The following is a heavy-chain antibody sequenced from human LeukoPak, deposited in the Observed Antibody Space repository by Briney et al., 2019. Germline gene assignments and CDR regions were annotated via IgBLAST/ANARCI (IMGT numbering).Heavy chain of an antibody. J-gene: IGHJ4*02. CDR2: IKPDGSEK. Sequence: GGSLRLSCAASGFTFSSYWMSWVRQAPGKGLEWVANIKPDGSEKYYVDSVKGRFTISRDNAKNSLYLQINSLRAEDTAVFYCATGYCTSTTCYRSRFDYWGQGTLVTVS. CDR3: ATGYCTSTTCYRSRFDY. V-gene: IGHV3-7*01. CDR1: GFTFSSYW. D-gene: IGHD2-2*01.